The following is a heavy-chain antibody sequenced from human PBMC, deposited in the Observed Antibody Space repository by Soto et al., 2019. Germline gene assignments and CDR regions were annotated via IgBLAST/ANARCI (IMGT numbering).Heavy chain of an antibody. CDR1: GFTFSNYA. J-gene: IGHJ5*02. CDR2: ISGSGGGT. V-gene: IGHV3-23*01. D-gene: IGHD5-18*01. Sequence: VQLLESGGDLVQPGRSLRLSCAASGFTFSNYAMSWVRQAPGQGLEWVSSISGSGGGTYYAGSVKGRFAISRDNSKNTLYLQMNSLGAEDTALYYCARSSLADSATSGVDHWGQGTLVTVSS. CDR3: ARSSLADSATSGVDH.